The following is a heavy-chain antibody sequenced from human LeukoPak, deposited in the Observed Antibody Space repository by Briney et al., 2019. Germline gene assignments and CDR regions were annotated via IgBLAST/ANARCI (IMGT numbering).Heavy chain of an antibody. J-gene: IGHJ1*01. CDR1: GYAFTSYG. Sequence: GASVKVSCKASGYAFTSYGISWVRQAPGQGLEWMGWINAYNGNTNYAQKLQGRVTMTTDTSTSTAYMELRSLRSDDTAVYYCARGTLGHYGDPGHFQHWDQGTLVTVSS. CDR3: ARGTLGHYGDPGHFQH. D-gene: IGHD4-17*01. V-gene: IGHV1-18*01. CDR2: INAYNGNT.